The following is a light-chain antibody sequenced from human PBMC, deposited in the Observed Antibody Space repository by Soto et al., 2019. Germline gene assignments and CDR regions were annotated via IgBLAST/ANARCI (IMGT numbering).Light chain of an antibody. Sequence: ALTQPASVSGSPGQSITISCTGTSSDVGGYNYVSWYQQHPGKAPKLMISGVSNRPSGVSNRFSGSKSGNTASLTISGLQTEDEADYYCISYTTSVTYVFGTGTKVTVL. CDR1: SSDVGGYNY. J-gene: IGLJ1*01. V-gene: IGLV2-14*01. CDR3: ISYTTSVTYV. CDR2: GVS.